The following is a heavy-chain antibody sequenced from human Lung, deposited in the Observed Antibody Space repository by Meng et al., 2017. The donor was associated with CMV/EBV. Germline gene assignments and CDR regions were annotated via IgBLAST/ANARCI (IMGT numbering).Heavy chain of an antibody. CDR2: IFSNDEK. J-gene: IGHJ2*01. D-gene: IGHD4/OR15-4a*01. V-gene: IGHV2-26*01. Sequence: SGXXLVXPTETLTLTCTVSGFSLDNSRMGVTWVRQPPGKALAWLAHIFSNDEKSYRASLKSRLSISKDTSRSQVVLTMTNMDPVDTATYYCARMTMASRYWYFDLWXRGNLV. CDR1: GFSLDNSRMG. CDR3: ARMTMASRYWYFDL.